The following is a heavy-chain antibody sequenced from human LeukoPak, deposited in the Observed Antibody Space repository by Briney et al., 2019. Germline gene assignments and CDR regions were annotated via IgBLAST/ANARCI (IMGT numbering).Heavy chain of an antibody. CDR2: IYYSGST. CDR1: GGSISSYY. V-gene: IGHV4-59*12. Sequence: SETLSLTCTVSGGSISSYYWNWIRQPPGKGLEWIGYIYYSGSTNYNPSLKSRVTISVDTSKNQFSLKLSSVTAADTAVYYCARDVKFASDYWGQGTLVTVSS. J-gene: IGHJ4*02. D-gene: IGHD2-21*01. CDR3: ARDVKFASDY.